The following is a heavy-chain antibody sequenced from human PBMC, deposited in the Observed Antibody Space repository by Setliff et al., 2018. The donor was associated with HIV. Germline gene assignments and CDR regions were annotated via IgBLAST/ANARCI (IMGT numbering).Heavy chain of an antibody. V-gene: IGHV3-30*04. J-gene: IGHJ3*02. CDR3: AKRWGYSYVRAFDI. CDR1: GFTFSSYA. D-gene: IGHD5-18*01. Sequence: GGSLRLSCAASGFTFSSYAIHWVRQAPGKGLEWVALISYDGSNKYYADSVKGRFTISRDNSKNTLYLQMNSLRAEDTAVYYCAKRWGYSYVRAFDIWGQGTMVTVSS. CDR2: ISYDGSNK.